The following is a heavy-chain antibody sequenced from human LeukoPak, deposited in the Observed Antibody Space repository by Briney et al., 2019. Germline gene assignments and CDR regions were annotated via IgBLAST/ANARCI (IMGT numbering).Heavy chain of an antibody. D-gene: IGHD3-3*01. V-gene: IGHV1-18*01. Sequence: GASVKVSCKASGYTFTSYGISWVRQAPGQGLEWMGWISAYKGNTNYAQRLQGRVTMTTDTSTSTAYMELRSLRSDDTAVYYCARAESGEGFWSGYSYYYYYGMDVWGQGTTVTVSS. CDR3: ARAESGEGFWSGYSYYYYYGMDV. CDR2: ISAYKGNT. J-gene: IGHJ6*02. CDR1: GYTFTSYG.